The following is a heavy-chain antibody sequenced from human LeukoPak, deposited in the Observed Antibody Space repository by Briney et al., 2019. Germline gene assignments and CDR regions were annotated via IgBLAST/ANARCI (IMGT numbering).Heavy chain of an antibody. CDR3: AREPVTTDYYYGMDV. CDR2: IYYSGST. V-gene: IGHV4-59*01. D-gene: IGHD4-17*01. CDR1: GGSISSYY. J-gene: IGHJ6*02. Sequence: PSETLSLTCTVSGGSISSYYWSWIRQPPGKGLEWIGYIYYSGSTNYNPSLKSRVTISVDTSKNQFSLKLSSVTAADTAVYYCAREPVTTDYYYGMDVWGQGTTVTVSS.